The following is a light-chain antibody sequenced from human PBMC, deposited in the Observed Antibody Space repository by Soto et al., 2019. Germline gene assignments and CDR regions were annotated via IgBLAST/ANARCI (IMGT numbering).Light chain of an antibody. Sequence: AIQMTQSPPSLSASVGDRVIITCRASQDVRVDVGWLQQRPGHAPNLLIYAASTLHTGVPTTFTGSGSGTDFTLTINVLPPDDVATYFWLQDYYFPYTFGQATKLEI. CDR3: LQDYYFPYT. J-gene: IGKJ2*01. CDR1: QDVRVD. CDR2: AAS. V-gene: IGKV1-6*01.